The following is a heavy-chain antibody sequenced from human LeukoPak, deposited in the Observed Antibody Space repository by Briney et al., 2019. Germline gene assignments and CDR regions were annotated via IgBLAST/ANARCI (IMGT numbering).Heavy chain of an antibody. J-gene: IGHJ4*02. D-gene: IGHD3-16*01. CDR1: GGTFSNYP. V-gene: IGHV1-69*02. CDR3: ARGPYDGTYYFES. CDR2: IIPILGIS. Sequence: ASVKVSCKASGGTFSNYPISWVRQAPGQGLEWMGRIIPILGISNYAQKFQDRVAISADYSTTTAHMELTSLRSDGTAVYYCARGPYDGTYYFESWGQGTLVTVYS.